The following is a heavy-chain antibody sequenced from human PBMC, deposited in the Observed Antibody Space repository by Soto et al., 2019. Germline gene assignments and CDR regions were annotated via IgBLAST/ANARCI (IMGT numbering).Heavy chain of an antibody. Sequence: SETLSLTCTVSGGSISSGGYYWSWIRQHPGKGLEWIGYIYYSGSTYYNPSLKSRVTISVDTSKNQFSLKLSSVTAADTAVYYCARDPPTMLHDFDCWGQGTLVTVSS. J-gene: IGHJ4*02. CDR2: IYYSGST. V-gene: IGHV4-31*03. D-gene: IGHD2-15*01. CDR3: ARDPPTMLHDFDC. CDR1: GGSISSGGYY.